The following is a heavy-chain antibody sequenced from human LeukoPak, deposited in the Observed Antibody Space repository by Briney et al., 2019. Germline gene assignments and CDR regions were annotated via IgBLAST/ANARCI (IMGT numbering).Heavy chain of an antibody. CDR3: ARADYSTLDYYYYYMDV. CDR1: GFTFSNYA. V-gene: IGHV3-23*01. Sequence: GGSLRLSCVASGFTFSNYAMSWIRQAPGKGLEWVSSISVGGTTTYYADSVKGRFTISRDNAKNTLYLQMNSLRAEDTAVYYCARADYSTLDYYYYYMDVWGKGTTVTVSS. CDR2: ISVGGTTT. J-gene: IGHJ6*03. D-gene: IGHD4-11*01.